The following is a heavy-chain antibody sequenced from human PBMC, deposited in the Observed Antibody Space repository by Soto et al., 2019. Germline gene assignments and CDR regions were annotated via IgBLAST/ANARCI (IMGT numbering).Heavy chain of an antibody. V-gene: IGHV4-30-4*01. CDR1: GGSISSGDYY. Sequence: SETLSLTCTVSGGSISSGDYYWSWIRQPPGKGLEWIGYIYYSGSTYYNPSLKSRVTISVDTSKNQFSLKLSSVTAADTAVYYCARGGSYGEYYYYGMDVWGQGTTVTVSS. D-gene: IGHD3-16*01. CDR3: ARGGSYGEYYYYGMDV. J-gene: IGHJ6*02. CDR2: IYYSGST.